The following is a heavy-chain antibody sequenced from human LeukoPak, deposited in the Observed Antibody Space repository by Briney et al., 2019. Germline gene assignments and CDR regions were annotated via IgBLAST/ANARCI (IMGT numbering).Heavy chain of an antibody. CDR1: GFTFSSYS. V-gene: IGHV3-21*01. J-gene: IGHJ4*02. CDR2: ITRSSIYI. CDR3: ARDIYGGNWPNDY. Sequence: GGSLRLSCAASGFTFSSYSMNWVRQAPGKGLEWVSSITRSSIYIYYADSLKGRFTISRDNAKNSLHLQMNSLRAEDTAVYYCARDIYGGNWPNDYWGQGTLVTVSS. D-gene: IGHD4-23*01.